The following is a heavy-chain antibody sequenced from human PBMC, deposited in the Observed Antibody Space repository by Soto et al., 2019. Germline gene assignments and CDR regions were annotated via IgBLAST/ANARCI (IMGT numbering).Heavy chain of an antibody. CDR2: IDSSGEK. J-gene: IGHJ5*02. CDR1: GLLITDSELG. V-gene: IGHV2-26*01. Sequence: QVTLKESGPVLVKPTATLTLRCTVSGLLITDSELGVSCIRQPPGQPLEWLAHIDSSGEKSYRTFLKSRLAISKDTSKSQIVLTMTNMDPADTATYYCARRHLAVAVSPWFDPWGQGIPVTVSS. D-gene: IGHD6-19*01. CDR3: ARRHLAVAVSPWFDP.